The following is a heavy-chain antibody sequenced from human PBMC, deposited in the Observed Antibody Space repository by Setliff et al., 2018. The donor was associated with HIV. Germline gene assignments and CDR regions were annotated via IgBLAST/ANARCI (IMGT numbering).Heavy chain of an antibody. Sequence: PGGSLRLSCAASGFTLHEYTMTWVRQAPGKGLEWICGISWNGDSTNYADSVKGRFTISRDNAKNSLFLEMTNLRAEDTAFYYCARDSGGWYPTGDYYYYYMDVWGKGTTVTVSS. CDR3: ARDSGGWYPTGDYYYYYMDV. CDR2: ISWNGDST. CDR1: GFTLHEYT. V-gene: IGHV3-20*04. D-gene: IGHD6-19*01. J-gene: IGHJ6*03.